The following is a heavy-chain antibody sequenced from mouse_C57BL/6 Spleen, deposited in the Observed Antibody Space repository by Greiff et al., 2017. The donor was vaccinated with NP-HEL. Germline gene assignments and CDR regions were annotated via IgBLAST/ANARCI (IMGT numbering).Heavy chain of an antibody. Sequence: VQLQQSGAELVRPGASVKLSCKASGYTFTDYYINWVKQRPGQGLEWIARIYPGSGNTYYNEKFKGKATLTAEKSSSTAYMQLSSLTSEDSAVYFCAREALFDYWGQGTTLTVSS. CDR3: AREALFDY. J-gene: IGHJ2*01. CDR2: IYPGSGNT. CDR1: GYTFTDYY. V-gene: IGHV1-76*01.